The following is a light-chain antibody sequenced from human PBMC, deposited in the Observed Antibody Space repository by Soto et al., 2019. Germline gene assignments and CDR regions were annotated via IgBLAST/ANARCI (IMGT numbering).Light chain of an antibody. CDR3: QQRSNWPRA. CDR1: QSVSSY. CDR2: DAS. J-gene: IGKJ5*01. V-gene: IGKV3-11*01. Sequence: IVLTQSAATLSFSPGERATLSCGASQSVSSYLAWYQQKPGQAPRLLIYDASNRATGIPARFSGSGSGTDFTLTISSLEPEDFAVYYCQQRSNWPRAFGQGTRLEIK.